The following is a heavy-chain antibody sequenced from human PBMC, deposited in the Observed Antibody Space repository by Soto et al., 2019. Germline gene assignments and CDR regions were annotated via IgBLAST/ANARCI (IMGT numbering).Heavy chain of an antibody. J-gene: IGHJ6*02. D-gene: IGHD3-3*01. V-gene: IGHV1-2*04. CDR3: ARDRRVVIISGPYYYYGMDV. CDR2: INPNSGGT. Sequence: QVQLVQSGAEVKKPGASVKVSCKASGYTFTGYYMHWVRQAPGQGLEWMGWINPNSGGTNYAQKFQGWVTMTRDTSISTAYMELSRLRSDDTAVYYCARDRRVVIISGPYYYYGMDVWGQGTTVTVSS. CDR1: GYTFTGYY.